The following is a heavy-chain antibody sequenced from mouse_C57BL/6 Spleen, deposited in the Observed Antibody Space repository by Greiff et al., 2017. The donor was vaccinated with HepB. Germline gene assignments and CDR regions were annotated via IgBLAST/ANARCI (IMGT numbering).Heavy chain of an antibody. CDR1: GYAFSSYW. J-gene: IGHJ2*01. Sequence: QVHVKQSGAELVKPGASVKISCKASGYAFSSYWMNWVKQRPGKGLEWIGQIYPGDGDTNYNGKFKGKATLTADKSSSTAYMQLSSLTSEDSAVYFCARWDWDYFDYWGQGTTLTVSS. D-gene: IGHD4-1*01. CDR3: ARWDWDYFDY. CDR2: IYPGDGDT. V-gene: IGHV1-80*01.